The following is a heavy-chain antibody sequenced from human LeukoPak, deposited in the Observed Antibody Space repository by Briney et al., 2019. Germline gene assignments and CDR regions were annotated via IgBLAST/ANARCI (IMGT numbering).Heavy chain of an antibody. J-gene: IGHJ3*02. CDR3: ARAPYYDILTHDAFDI. D-gene: IGHD3-9*01. Sequence: SETLSLTCTVPGGSISSGDYYWSWIRQPPGKGLEWLGYIYYSGSTYYNPSLKSRVTISVDTSKNQFSLKLSSVTAADTAVYYCARAPYYDILTHDAFDIWGQGTMVTVSS. CDR1: GGSISSGDYY. V-gene: IGHV4-30-4*01. CDR2: IYYSGST.